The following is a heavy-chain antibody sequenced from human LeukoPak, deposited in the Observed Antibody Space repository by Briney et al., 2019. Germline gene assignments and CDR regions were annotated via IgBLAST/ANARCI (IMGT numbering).Heavy chain of an antibody. CDR3: AKIPDFQVLMVYAQPSPEGAEYFQH. CDR2: IRYDGSNK. V-gene: IGHV3-30*02. J-gene: IGHJ1*01. CDR1: GFTFSSYG. D-gene: IGHD2-8*01. Sequence: PGGSLRPSCAASGFTFSSYGMHWVRQAPGKGLEWEAFIRYDGSNKYYADSVKGRFTISRDNSKNTLYLQMNSLRAEDTAVYYCAKIPDFQVLMVYAQPSPEGAEYFQHWGQGTLVTVSS.